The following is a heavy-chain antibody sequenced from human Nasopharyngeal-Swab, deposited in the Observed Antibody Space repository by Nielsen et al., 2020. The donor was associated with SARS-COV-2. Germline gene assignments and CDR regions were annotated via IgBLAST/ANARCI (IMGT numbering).Heavy chain of an antibody. D-gene: IGHD3-3*01. CDR3: ASVNGYDFWSGYYHPFDY. CDR2: IYHSGST. Sequence: SETLSLTFTVSGSSISSCYYWGWIRQPPGKGLEWIGSIYHSGSTYYNPSLKSRVTISVDTSKNQFSLKLSSVTAADTAVYYCASVNGYDFWSGYYHPFDYWGQGTLVTVSS. J-gene: IGHJ4*02. CDR1: GSSISSCYY. V-gene: IGHV4-38-2*02.